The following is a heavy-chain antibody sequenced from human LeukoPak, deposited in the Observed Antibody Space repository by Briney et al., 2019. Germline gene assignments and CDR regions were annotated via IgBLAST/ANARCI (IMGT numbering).Heavy chain of an antibody. V-gene: IGHV3-30*18. CDR2: ISSDGTNK. J-gene: IGHJ6*02. CDR3: AKDPIAVAGNNYYRMDV. CDR1: GFTFSRYG. D-gene: IGHD6-19*01. Sequence: PGGSLRLSCAVSGFTFSRYGMYWVRQAPGKGLEWVAVISSDGTNKYYADSVKGRFTISRDNSKNTLYLQMNSLRAEDTAVYYCAKDPIAVAGNNYYRMDVWGQGTTVSVSS.